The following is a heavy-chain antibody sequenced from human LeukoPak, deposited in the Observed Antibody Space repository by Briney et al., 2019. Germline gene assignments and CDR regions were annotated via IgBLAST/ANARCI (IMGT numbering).Heavy chain of an antibody. J-gene: IGHJ4*02. D-gene: IGHD3-10*01. CDR3: ARDQSITMVRGITRAPPKY. Sequence: RGSLRLSCAASGFTFSSYSMNWVRQAPGKGLEWVSSISSSSSYIYYADSVKGRFTISRDNAKNSLYLQMNSLRAEDTAVYYCARDQSITMVRGITRAPPKYWGQGTLVTVYS. V-gene: IGHV3-21*01. CDR1: GFTFSSYS. CDR2: ISSSSSYI.